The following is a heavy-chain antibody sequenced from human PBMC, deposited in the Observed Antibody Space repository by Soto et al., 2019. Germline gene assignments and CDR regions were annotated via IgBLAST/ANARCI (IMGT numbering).Heavy chain of an antibody. CDR3: AKRFPYGSTWLWDS. D-gene: IGHD6-13*01. CDR2: ISGSGGST. V-gene: IGHV3-23*01. Sequence: EVQLLESGGGLVQPGGSLRLSCAASGITFSSYAMSWVRQAPGKGLEWVSGISGSGGSTYYGDSVKGRFIISRDNSKNTLYLQMNSLRAEDTAVYYCAKRFPYGSTWLWDSWGQGILVTVSS. J-gene: IGHJ4*02. CDR1: GITFSSYA.